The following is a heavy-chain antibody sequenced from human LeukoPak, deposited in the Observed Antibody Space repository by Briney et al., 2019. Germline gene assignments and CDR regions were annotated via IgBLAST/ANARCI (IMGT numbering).Heavy chain of an antibody. CDR1: VYTFTGYY. D-gene: IGHD6-19*01. CDR2: INPNSGGT. Sequence: ASVNVSCKSSVYTFTGYYMHWVRQAPGQGLEWMGWINPNSGGTNYAQKFQGRVTMTRDTSISTVYMELSRLRSDDTAVYYCAREILYGLVLGNFDYWGQGTLVTVSS. CDR3: AREILYGLVLGNFDY. V-gene: IGHV1-2*02. J-gene: IGHJ4*02.